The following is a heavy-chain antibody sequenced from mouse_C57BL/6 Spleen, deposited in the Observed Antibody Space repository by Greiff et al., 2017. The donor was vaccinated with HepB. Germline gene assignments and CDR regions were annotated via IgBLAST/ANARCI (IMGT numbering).Heavy chain of an antibody. CDR1: GFSINSDCY. J-gene: IGHJ1*03. CDR3: ASAYGTYWYFDV. D-gene: IGHD2-1*01. CDR2: TFYSGIT. V-gene: IGHV3-3*01. Sequence: EVKLVESGPSLVRPSQSLSLTCTATGFSINSDCYWIWIRQFPGNKLEYIGYTFYSGITYYNPSLESRTYITRDTSKNQFSLKLSSVTTEDTATYYCASAYGTYWYFDVWGTGTTVTVSS.